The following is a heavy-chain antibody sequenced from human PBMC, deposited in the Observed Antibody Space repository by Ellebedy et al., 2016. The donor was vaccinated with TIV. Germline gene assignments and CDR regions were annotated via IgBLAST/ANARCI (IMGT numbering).Heavy chain of an antibody. CDR1: GASIRRSSYY. V-gene: IGHV4-39*06. J-gene: IGHJ3*02. CDR3: AREARAVGGIDAFDI. Sequence: MPSETLSLTCSVSGASIRRSSYYWGWIRQPPGKGPEWLGSIFYSGNTYDNPSLKSRLTMSVDTAKNQFPLKLTSVTAADTAIYYCAREARAVGGIDAFDIWGQGTMVTVSS. D-gene: IGHD1-26*01. CDR2: IFYSGNT.